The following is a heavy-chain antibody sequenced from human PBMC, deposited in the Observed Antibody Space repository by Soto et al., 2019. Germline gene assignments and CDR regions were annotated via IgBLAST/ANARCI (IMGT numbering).Heavy chain of an antibody. CDR1: GYTFTSYD. V-gene: IGHV1-8*01. D-gene: IGHD3-16*02. CDR2: MNPNSGNT. J-gene: IGHJ4*02. Sequence: QVQLVQSGAEVKKPGASVKVSCKASGYTFTSYDINWVRQATGQGLEWMGWMNPNSGNTGYAQKFQGRVTMTRNNSISTAYMELSSLRSEDTAVYYCARGKEITFGGVIVRSGDYWGQGTLVTVSS. CDR3: ARGKEITFGGVIVRSGDY.